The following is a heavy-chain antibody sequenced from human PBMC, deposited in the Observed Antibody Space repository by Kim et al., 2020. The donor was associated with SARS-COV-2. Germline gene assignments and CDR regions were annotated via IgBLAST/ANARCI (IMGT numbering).Heavy chain of an antibody. V-gene: IGHV4-34*01. J-gene: IGHJ4*02. D-gene: IGHD3-9*01. Sequence: SLKSRVTISVDTSKNQFSLKLSSVTAADTAVYYCARVPLTKKEAEGYFDYWGQGTLVTVSS. CDR3: ARVPLTKKEAEGYFDY.